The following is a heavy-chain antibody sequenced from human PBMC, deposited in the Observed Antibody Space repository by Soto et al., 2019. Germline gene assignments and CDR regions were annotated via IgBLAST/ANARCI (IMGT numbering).Heavy chain of an antibody. CDR2: IYYSGST. CDR3: ASDNWAHVGGMDV. V-gene: IGHV4-30-4*01. CDR1: GDSISSGDYY. Sequence: PSETLSLTCSVSGDSISSGDYYWSGIRQPPGKGLEWIGYIYYSGSTYYNPSLKSRVTISVDTSKNQFSLNLSSVTAADTAVYYCASDNWAHVGGMDVWGQGTTVTVSS. J-gene: IGHJ6*02. D-gene: IGHD7-27*01.